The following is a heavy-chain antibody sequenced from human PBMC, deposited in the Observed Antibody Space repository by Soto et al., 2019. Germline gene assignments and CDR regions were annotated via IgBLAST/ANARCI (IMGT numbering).Heavy chain of an antibody. Sequence: SAALCLTWTVSGGFIRSSSYYWGWIRQPPGKGLEWIGSIYYSGSTYYNPSLKSRVTISVDTSKNQFSLKLSSVTAADTAVYYCARTGSSSWTDYYDGMDVWGQGTTVT. CDR1: GGFIRSSSYY. D-gene: IGHD6-6*01. CDR3: ARTGSSSWTDYYDGMDV. V-gene: IGHV4-39*01. J-gene: IGHJ6*02. CDR2: IYYSGST.